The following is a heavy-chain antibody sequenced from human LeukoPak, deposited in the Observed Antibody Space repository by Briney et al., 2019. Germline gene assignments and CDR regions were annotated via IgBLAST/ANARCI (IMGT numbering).Heavy chain of an antibody. CDR2: TYYRSKWYN. CDR1: GDSVSSNSSA. Sequence: SQTLSLTCAISGDSVSSNSSAWNWIRQSPSRGLEWLGRTYYRSKWYNDYAVSVKSRITINPDTSKNQFSRQLNSVTPEDTAVYYCARERGAPSYYDSSGPFDYWGQGTLVTVSS. CDR3: ARERGAPSYYDSSGPFDY. J-gene: IGHJ4*02. D-gene: IGHD3-22*01. V-gene: IGHV6-1*01.